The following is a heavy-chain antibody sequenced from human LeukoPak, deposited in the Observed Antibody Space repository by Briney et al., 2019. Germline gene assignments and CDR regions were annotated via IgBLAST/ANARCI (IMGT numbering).Heavy chain of an antibody. CDR3: ARELLWFGEHRGAFDI. D-gene: IGHD3-10*01. CDR1: GGSISSYY. Sequence: PSETLSLTCTVSGGSISSYYWSWIRQPPGKGLEWIGYIYYSGSTNYSPSLKSRVTISVDTSKNQFSLKLSSVTAADTAVYYCARELLWFGEHRGAFDIWGQGTMVTVSS. J-gene: IGHJ3*02. V-gene: IGHV4-59*01. CDR2: IYYSGST.